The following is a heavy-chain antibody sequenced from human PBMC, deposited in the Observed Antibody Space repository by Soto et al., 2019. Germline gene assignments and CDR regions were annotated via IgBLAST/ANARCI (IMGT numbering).Heavy chain of an antibody. D-gene: IGHD1-26*01. CDR1: GDSVSSNSAG. J-gene: IGHJ4*01. Sequence: PSQTLSLTCAITGDSVSSNSAGWSWFRQSPSRGLEWLGRTYYRSKWYYEYTVSVRGRITINPDTSRNQYSLQLNSVTPEDTAVYSCARGEQYSGRIFDYWGQGTLVTVSS. V-gene: IGHV6-1*01. CDR2: TYYRSKWYY. CDR3: ARGEQYSGRIFDY.